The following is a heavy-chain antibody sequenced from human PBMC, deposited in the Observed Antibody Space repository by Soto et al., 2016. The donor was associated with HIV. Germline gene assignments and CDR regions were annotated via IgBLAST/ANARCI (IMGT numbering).Heavy chain of an antibody. J-gene: IGHJ4*02. V-gene: IGHV3-23*01. CDR2: ISGSGGST. Sequence: EVQLLESGGGLVQPGGSLRLSCAASGFTFSSYAMSWVRQAPGKGLEWVSAISGSGGSTYYADSVKGRFTISRDNSKNTLYLQMNSLRAEDTAVYYCAEAGAGYSSSWYGAFDYWGQGTLVTVSS. CDR3: AEAGAGYSSSWYGAFDY. CDR1: GFTFSSYA. D-gene: IGHD6-13*01.